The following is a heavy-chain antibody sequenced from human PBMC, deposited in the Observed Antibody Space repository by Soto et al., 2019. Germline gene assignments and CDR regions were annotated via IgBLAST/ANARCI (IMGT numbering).Heavy chain of an antibody. CDR3: ATLRAGCISTSGPLYYYYGMDV. D-gene: IGHD2-2*01. CDR2: IYYSGST. CDR1: GGSISSGGYY. V-gene: IGHV4-31*03. Sequence: QVQLQESGPGLVKPSQTLSLTCTVSGGSISSGGYYWSWIRQHPGKGLEWIGYIYYSGSTYYNPSLAHRVTMSVDTSKNQFSLKLSSVTAADTAVYYCATLRAGCISTSGPLYYYYGMDVWGQGTTVTVSS. J-gene: IGHJ6*02.